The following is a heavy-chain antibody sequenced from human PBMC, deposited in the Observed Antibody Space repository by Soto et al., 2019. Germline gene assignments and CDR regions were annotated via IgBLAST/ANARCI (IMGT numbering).Heavy chain of an antibody. V-gene: IGHV5-10-1*01. Sequence: PGESLKISCKGSGYSFTSYWISWVRQMPGKGLEWMGGIDPSDSYTNYSPSFQGHVTISADKSISTAYLQWSSLKASDTAMYYCARPYYGSGSYYGYYYYGMDVWGQGTTVTVSS. CDR1: GYSFTSYW. J-gene: IGHJ6*02. CDR3: ARPYYGSGSYYGYYYYGMDV. D-gene: IGHD3-10*01. CDR2: IDPSDSYT.